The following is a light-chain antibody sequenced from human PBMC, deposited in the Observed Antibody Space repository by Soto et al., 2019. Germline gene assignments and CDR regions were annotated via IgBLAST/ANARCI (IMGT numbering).Light chain of an antibody. V-gene: IGKV1-5*01. CDR2: DAY. Sequence: IQITPSPSTLSASLGDRVTITCPASQSISRWLAWYQQKSGKAHKLLIYDAYALPRGVQSRFSGSGSGTKFTLTIASLQPDDFATYYCQQYETFSGTFGPGTKVDNK. CDR1: QSISRW. CDR3: QQYETFSGT. J-gene: IGKJ1*01.